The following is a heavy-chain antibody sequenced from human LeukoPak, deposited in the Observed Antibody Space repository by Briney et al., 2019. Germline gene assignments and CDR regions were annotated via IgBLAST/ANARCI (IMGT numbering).Heavy chain of an antibody. Sequence: GESLKISCQGSGYSFTSYWIGWVRQMPGKGLEWMGIIYPGDSDTRYSPSFQGQVTISADKSISTAYLQWSSLKASDTAMYYCARTNSGYASGPRFDYWGQGTLVTVSS. D-gene: IGHD5-12*01. CDR1: GYSFTSYW. V-gene: IGHV5-51*01. CDR2: IYPGDSDT. CDR3: ARTNSGYASGPRFDY. J-gene: IGHJ4*02.